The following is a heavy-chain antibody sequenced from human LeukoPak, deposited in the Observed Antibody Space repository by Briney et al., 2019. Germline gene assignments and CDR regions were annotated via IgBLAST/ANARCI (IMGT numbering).Heavy chain of an antibody. Sequence: GGSLRLSCAASGFTFNNAWMNWVRQAPGKGLEWVGRIKSKTDGGTTDYAAPVKGRFTISRDDSKNTLYLQINSLKTEDTAVYYCTTREYSGYYGFRFDYWGQGTLVTVSS. D-gene: IGHD3-22*01. CDR1: GFTFNNAW. CDR2: IKSKTDGGTT. J-gene: IGHJ4*02. V-gene: IGHV3-15*01. CDR3: TTREYSGYYGFRFDY.